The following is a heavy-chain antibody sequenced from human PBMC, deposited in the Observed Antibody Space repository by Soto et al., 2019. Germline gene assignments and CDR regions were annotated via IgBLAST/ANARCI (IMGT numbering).Heavy chain of an antibody. V-gene: IGHV3-49*03. CDR3: TRVGTYYDFWIGSINLYYFDY. Sequence: GGSLRLSCTASGFTFGDYAMSWFRQAPGKGLEWVGFIRSKAYGGTTEYAASVKGRFTISRDDSKSIAYLQMNSLKTEDTAVYYCTRVGTYYDFWIGSINLYYFDYRGPGPLVTVSS. J-gene: IGHJ4*02. D-gene: IGHD3-3*01. CDR1: GFTFGDYA. CDR2: IRSKAYGGTT.